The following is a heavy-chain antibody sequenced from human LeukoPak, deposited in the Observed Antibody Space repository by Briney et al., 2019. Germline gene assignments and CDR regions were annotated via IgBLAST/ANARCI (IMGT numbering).Heavy chain of an antibody. CDR3: ARDLMYCDTMSCYDGDFDY. D-gene: IGHD2-2*01. Sequence: ASVKVSCKASGYTFTSYAMNWVRQAPGQGLEWMGWISAYNHNTNYAQKFQGRVTMTIDTSTTTVYMELRSLRSDDTAIYYCARDLMYCDTMSCYDGDFDYWGQGTPVTVPS. CDR2: ISAYNHNT. J-gene: IGHJ4*02. V-gene: IGHV1-18*01. CDR1: GYTFTSYA.